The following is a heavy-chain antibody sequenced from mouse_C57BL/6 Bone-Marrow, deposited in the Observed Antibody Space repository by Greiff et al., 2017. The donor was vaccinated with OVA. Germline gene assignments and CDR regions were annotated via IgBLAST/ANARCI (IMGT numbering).Heavy chain of an antibody. CDR3: ARNYGSRGDYFDY. J-gene: IGHJ2*01. CDR1: GYTFTDHT. V-gene: IGHV1-78*01. D-gene: IGHD1-1*01. Sequence: VQLQQSDAELVKPGASVKISCKVSGYTFTDHTIHWMKQRPEQGLEWIGYIYPRDGSTKYNEKFKGKATLTADKSSSTAYMQLNSLTSEDSAVYCCARNYGSRGDYFDYWGQGTTLTVSS. CDR2: IYPRDGST.